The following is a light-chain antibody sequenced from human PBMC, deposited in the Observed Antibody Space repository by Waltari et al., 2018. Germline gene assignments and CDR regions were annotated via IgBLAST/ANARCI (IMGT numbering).Light chain of an antibody. V-gene: IGKV3-15*01. J-gene: IGKJ2*01. CDR2: GAS. CDR1: QSVGNS. CDR3: QQYNTWPPMYT. Sequence: EIVMTQSPASLSVSPGERATLSCRASQSVGNSLAWYQLRPGQAPRLLIYGASTRATGIPSRFSGSGSGTEFTLTITRLQSEDFAIYYCQQYNTWPPMYTFGQGTKLEIK.